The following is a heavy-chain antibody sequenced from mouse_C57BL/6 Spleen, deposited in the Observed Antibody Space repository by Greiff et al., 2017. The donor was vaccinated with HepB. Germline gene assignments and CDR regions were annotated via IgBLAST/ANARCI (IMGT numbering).Heavy chain of an antibody. CDR1: GYTLTSYD. D-gene: IGHD3-3*01. CDR3: ARSRDWDY. Sequence: QVQLQQSGPELVKPGASVKLSCKASGYTLTSYDINRVKPRPGQGPERNGWIYPRDGSTKYNEKLKGKVTLTVDTSSSTAYMELHSLTSEDSAVYFCARSRDWDYWGQGTTLTVSS. J-gene: IGHJ2*01. CDR2: IYPRDGST. V-gene: IGHV1-85*01.